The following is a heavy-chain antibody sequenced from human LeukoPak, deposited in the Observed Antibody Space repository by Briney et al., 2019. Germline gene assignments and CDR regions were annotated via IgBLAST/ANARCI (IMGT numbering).Heavy chain of an antibody. CDR3: AALLRWLPPNVFDY. V-gene: IGHV3-30*03. CDR2: ISYDGSNK. Sequence: AGGSLRLSCAASGFTFSSYGMHWVRQAPGKGLEWVAVISYDGSNKYYADSVKGRFTISRDNSKNTLYLQMNSLRAEDTAVYYCAALLRWLPPNVFDYWGQGTLVTVSS. J-gene: IGHJ4*02. D-gene: IGHD5-24*01. CDR1: GFTFSSYG.